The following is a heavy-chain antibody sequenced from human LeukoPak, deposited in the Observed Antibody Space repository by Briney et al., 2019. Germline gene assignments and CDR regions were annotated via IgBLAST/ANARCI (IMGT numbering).Heavy chain of an antibody. CDR1: GFTFSSYG. J-gene: IGHJ4*02. CDR2: IRYDGSNK. D-gene: IGHD3-3*01. CDR3: AKVTTRITIFGVAPYYFDY. Sequence: GGSLRLSCAASGFTFSSYGMHWVRQAPGKGLEWVAFIRYDGSNKYYADSVKGRFTISRDNSKNTLYLQMNSLRAEDTAVYYCAKVTTRITIFGVAPYYFDYWGQGTLVTVSS. V-gene: IGHV3-30*02.